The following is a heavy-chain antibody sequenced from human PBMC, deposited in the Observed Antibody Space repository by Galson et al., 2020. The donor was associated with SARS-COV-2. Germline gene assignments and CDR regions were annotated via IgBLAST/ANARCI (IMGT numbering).Heavy chain of an antibody. D-gene: IGHD3-22*01. J-gene: IGHJ4*02. CDR2: ISIDGSNK. CDR3: AKDRPSYYDSNDYYDAVV. V-gene: IGHV3-30*18. Sequence: TGGSLRLSCAASGFAFSSYGFHWVRQAPGKGLEWVAVISIDGSNKHYADSVKGRFTISRDNSKNTLYLQISSLRAEDTAVYYCAKDRPSYYDSNDYYDAVVWGQGTLVTVSS. CDR1: GFAFSSYG.